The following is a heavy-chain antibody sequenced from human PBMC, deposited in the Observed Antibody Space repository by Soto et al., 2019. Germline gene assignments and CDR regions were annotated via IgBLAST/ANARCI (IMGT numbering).Heavy chain of an antibody. J-gene: IGHJ4*02. Sequence: SETLSLTCAVSGGSISSGGYSWSWIRQPPGKGLEWIGYIYHSGSTNYNPSLKSRVTISVDTSKNQFSLKLSSVTAADTAVYYCARGVYGDYAEYFDYWGQGTLVTVS. CDR2: IYHSGST. CDR3: ARGVYGDYAEYFDY. CDR1: GGSISSGGYS. V-gene: IGHV4-30-2*01. D-gene: IGHD4-17*01.